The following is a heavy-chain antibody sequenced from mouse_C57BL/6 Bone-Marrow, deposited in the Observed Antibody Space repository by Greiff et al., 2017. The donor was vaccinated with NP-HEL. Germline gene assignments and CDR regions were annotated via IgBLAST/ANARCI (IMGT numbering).Heavy chain of an antibody. CDR3: ASPITTVVATRTTGFDY. D-gene: IGHD1-1*01. CDR1: GYTFTSYT. V-gene: IGHV1-4*01. J-gene: IGHJ2*01. Sequence: QVQLQQSGAELARPGASVKMSCKASGYTFTSYTMHWVKQRPGQGLEWIGYINPSSGYTKYNQKFKDKATLTADKSSSTAYMQLSSLTSEDSAVYYCASPITTVVATRTTGFDYWGQGTTLTVSS. CDR2: INPSSGYT.